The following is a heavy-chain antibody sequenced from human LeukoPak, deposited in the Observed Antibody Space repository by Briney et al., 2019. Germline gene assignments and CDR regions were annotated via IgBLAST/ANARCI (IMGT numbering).Heavy chain of an antibody. V-gene: IGHV3-30*04. Sequence: RVVRLSCAASGCTFSSYAMHWVRQAPGKGLEWVAAISYDGSNKYHADSANGRFTISRDNSKNTLYLQMNSLRAEDTAVYYCARPYTGGWSIAFGDWDQGTLVIVSS. CDR3: ARPYTGGWSIAFGD. CDR1: GCTFSSYA. J-gene: IGHJ4*02. CDR2: ISYDGSNK. D-gene: IGHD6-19*01.